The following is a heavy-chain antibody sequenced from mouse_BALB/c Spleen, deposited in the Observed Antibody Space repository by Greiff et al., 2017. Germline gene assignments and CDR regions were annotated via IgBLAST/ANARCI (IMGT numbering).Heavy chain of an antibody. J-gene: IGHJ1*01. D-gene: IGHD2-10*02. CDR2: ISSGSSTI. CDR1: GFTFSSFG. Sequence: EVKLMESGGGLVQPGGSRKLSCAASGFTFSSFGMHWVRQAPEKGLEWVAYISSGSSTIYYADTVKGRFTISRDNPKNTLFLQMTSLRSEDTAMYYCARSLYGNWYFDVWGAGTTVTVSS. V-gene: IGHV5-17*02. CDR3: ARSLYGNWYFDV.